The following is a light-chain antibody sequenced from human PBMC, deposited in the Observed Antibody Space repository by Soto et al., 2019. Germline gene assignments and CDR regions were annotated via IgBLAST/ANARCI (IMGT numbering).Light chain of an antibody. J-gene: IGKJ5*01. CDR1: QSVSSRY. CDR3: QQYSDSPT. Sequence: IVLTQSPGTLSLSPGERATLSCRASQSVSSRYLAWYHHKPGQAPRLLIYGASSRATGIPDRFSGSGSGTHFTLTISRLEPEDSAVYYCQQYSDSPTFGQGTRLQIK. CDR2: GAS. V-gene: IGKV3-20*01.